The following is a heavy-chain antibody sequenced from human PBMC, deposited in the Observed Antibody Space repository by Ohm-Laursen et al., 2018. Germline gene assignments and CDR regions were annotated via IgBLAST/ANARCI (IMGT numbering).Heavy chain of an antibody. CDR1: GFTVSSNS. Sequence: GSLRLSCAASGFTVSSNSMSWVRQAPGKGLEWVSVIYSGGSTYYADSVKGRFTISRDNSKNTLYLQMISLRAEDTAVYYCAKVGGYDSPFFDYWGQGPLVTVSS. CDR3: AKVGGYDSPFFDY. D-gene: IGHD5-12*01. J-gene: IGHJ4*02. CDR2: IYSGGST. V-gene: IGHV3-66*01.